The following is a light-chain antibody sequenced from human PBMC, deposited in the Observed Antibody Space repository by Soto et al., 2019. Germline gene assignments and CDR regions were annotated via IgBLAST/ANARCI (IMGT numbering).Light chain of an antibody. J-gene: IGKJ5*01. V-gene: IGKV1-9*01. CDR2: TAS. CDR3: QQFNSYPIT. Sequence: DIQLTQSPSFLSASVGARVTITCRASQDISYYLAWYQQKPGKAPKLLIYTASTLQSGVPSRFSGSGSGTEFTLTISSLQPEDFATYYFQQFNSYPITCGQGTRLEIK. CDR1: QDISYY.